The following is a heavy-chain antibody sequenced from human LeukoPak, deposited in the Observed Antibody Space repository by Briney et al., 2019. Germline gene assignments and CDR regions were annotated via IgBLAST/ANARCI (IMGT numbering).Heavy chain of an antibody. V-gene: IGHV3-30*18. Sequence: GRSLGLSCAASGFTFSSYAMHWVRQAPGKGLEWVAVISYDGSNEFYADSVKGRFTISRDNSKNTLYLQMNSLRAEDTAVYYCAKGRRYFDWLSDTDYWGQGTLVTVSS. CDR2: ISYDGSNE. J-gene: IGHJ4*02. D-gene: IGHD3-9*01. CDR1: GFTFSSYA. CDR3: AKGRRYFDWLSDTDY.